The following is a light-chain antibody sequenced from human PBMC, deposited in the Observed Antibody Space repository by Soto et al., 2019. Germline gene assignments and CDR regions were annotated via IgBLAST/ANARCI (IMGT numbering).Light chain of an antibody. CDR1: SSDVGGYNF. Sequence: QSALTQPPSASGSPGQSVTISCTGTSSDVGGYNFVSWYQQHPGKAPKLMIYEVSERPSGVPDRYSGSTSGNTASLTVSGLHAEDEADYYCSSYAGSNIVVFGGGTKLTVL. V-gene: IGLV2-8*01. CDR2: EVS. CDR3: SSYAGSNIVV. J-gene: IGLJ2*01.